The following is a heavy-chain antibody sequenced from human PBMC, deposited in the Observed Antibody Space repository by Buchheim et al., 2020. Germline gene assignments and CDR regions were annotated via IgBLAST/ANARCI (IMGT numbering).Heavy chain of an antibody. J-gene: IGHJ2*01. CDR1: GFTLNTYE. CDR3: GRQGGEWVRPRYFDL. D-gene: IGHD5-12*01. CDR2: ISSSGDTI. V-gene: IGHV3-48*03. Sequence: EVQLVESGGGLVQPGGSLRLSCAASGFTLNTYEMNWIRQTPGKGLEWISYISSSGDTINYAESVKGRFTISRDNARNSLYLQMNSLGAEDGAVYFCGRQGGEWVRPRYFDLWGCGTL.